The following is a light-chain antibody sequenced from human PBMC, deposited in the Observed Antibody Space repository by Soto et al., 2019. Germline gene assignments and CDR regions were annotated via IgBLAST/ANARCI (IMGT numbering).Light chain of an antibody. CDR1: QGISSS. CDR3: QQYYSYPPIT. Sequence: DIQMAQSPSSVSASVGDRVTITCRASQGISSSLAWYQQRPGKAPNLLIYTASSLQSGVPSRFSGSGSGTDFTLTISCLQSEDFATYYCQQYYSYPPITFGQGTRLEI. J-gene: IGKJ5*01. CDR2: TAS. V-gene: IGKV1-12*01.